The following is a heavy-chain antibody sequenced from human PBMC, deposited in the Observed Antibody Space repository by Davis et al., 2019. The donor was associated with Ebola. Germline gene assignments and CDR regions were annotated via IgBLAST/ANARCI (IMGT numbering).Heavy chain of an antibody. CDR3: VREIYDYVCLAYFHY. V-gene: IGHV3-73*01. CDR2: IRSRPNTYAR. D-gene: IGHD3-16*01. J-gene: IGHJ4*02. Sequence: GESLKISCAASGFTFSGSAILWVRQASGKGLEWVGHIRSRPNTYARTYTASVKVNFTIYRDNAKNSLYLQMNSLRAEDTALYYCVREIYDYVCLAYFHYWGQGTLVTVSS. CDR1: GFTFSGSA.